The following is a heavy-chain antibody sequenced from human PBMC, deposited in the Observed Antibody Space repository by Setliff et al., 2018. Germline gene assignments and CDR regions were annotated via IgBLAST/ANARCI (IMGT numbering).Heavy chain of an antibody. CDR1: GGSISGYY. CDR2: IIHSGST. Sequence: PSETLSLTCTVSGGSISGYYWSWIRQPPGKRLEWIGEIIHSGSTNYNPSLKSRVTISMDTSKNQFSLKVSSVTAADTAVYYCAGGRRYDYGWDFDYWGQGTLVTSPQ. J-gene: IGHJ4*02. D-gene: IGHD4-17*01. V-gene: IGHV4-34*01. CDR3: AGGRRYDYGWDFDY.